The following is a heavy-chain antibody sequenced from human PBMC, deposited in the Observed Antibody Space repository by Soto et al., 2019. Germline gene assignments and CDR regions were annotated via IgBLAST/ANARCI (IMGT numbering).Heavy chain of an antibody. Sequence: PGGSLRLSCEGSGFTFSYYYISWIRQAPGKGLEWISYSSNSGTFSRYAGSVKGRFSISRDNTKNLLYLQMNSLRAEDTAVYYCARSGDNYNRLDYWGQGTPVTVSS. V-gene: IGHV3-11*06. CDR2: SSNSGTFS. D-gene: IGHD1-1*01. CDR1: GFTFSYYY. CDR3: ARSGDNYNRLDY. J-gene: IGHJ4*02.